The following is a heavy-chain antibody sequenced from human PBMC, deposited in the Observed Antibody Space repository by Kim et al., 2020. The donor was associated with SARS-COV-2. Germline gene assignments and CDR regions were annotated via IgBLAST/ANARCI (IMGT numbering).Heavy chain of an antibody. CDR2: IYYSGST. Sequence: SETLSLTCTVSGGSISSSSYYWGWIRQPPGKGLEWIGSIYYSGSTYYNPSLKSRVTISVDTSKNQFSLKLSSLTAADTAVNFCARHRRAWLLTIPYYFD. CDR3: ARHRRAWLLTIPYYFD. J-gene: IGHJ4*01. CDR1: GGSISSSSYY. D-gene: IGHD5-12*01. V-gene: IGHV4-39*01.